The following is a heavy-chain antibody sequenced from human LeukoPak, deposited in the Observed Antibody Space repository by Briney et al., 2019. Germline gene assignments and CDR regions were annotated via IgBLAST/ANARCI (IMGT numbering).Heavy chain of an antibody. CDR1: GFTFSSYS. V-gene: IGHV3-21*01. Sequence: GGSLRLSCAASGFTFSSYSMTWVRQAPGKGLEWVSSISSSSSYIYYADSVKGRFTISRDNAKNSLYLQMNSLRAEDTAVYYCARDLICSSTSCYSYYYGMDVWGKGTTVTVSS. D-gene: IGHD2-2*01. CDR2: ISSSSSYI. CDR3: ARDLICSSTSCYSYYYGMDV. J-gene: IGHJ6*04.